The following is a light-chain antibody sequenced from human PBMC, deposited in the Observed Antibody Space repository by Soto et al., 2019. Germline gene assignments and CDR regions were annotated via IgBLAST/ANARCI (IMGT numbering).Light chain of an antibody. CDR1: SSNIGAGYD. CDR3: QSYDSTLSGSWV. V-gene: IGLV1-40*01. J-gene: IGLJ3*02. Sequence: QPVLTQPPSVSGAPGQRVTISCTGSSSNIGAGYDVHWYQQLPGTAPKLLIYGNINRPSGVPDRFSGSKSGTSASLAITGLQAEDEADYYCQSYDSTLSGSWVFGGGTKVTVL. CDR2: GNI.